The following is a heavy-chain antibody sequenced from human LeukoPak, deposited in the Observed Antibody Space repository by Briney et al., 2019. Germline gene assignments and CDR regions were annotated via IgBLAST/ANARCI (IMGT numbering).Heavy chain of an antibody. CDR2: IDHSGSA. V-gene: IGHV4-34*01. CDR3: ARGFPTSSRWFDP. J-gene: IGHJ5*02. D-gene: IGHD6-6*01. CDR1: GGSFSGYH. Sequence: KPSETLSLTCGVYGGSFSGYHWTWIRLRPGKGLDWIGDIDHSGSAHYNPSLKGRVTISIDTSNKQFSLNLHSATAADTAVYYCARGFPTSSRWFDPWGQGTLVTVSS.